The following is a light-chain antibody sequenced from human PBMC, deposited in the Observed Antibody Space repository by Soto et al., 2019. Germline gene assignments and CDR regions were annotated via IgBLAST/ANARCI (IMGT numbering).Light chain of an antibody. CDR1: SSDVGSYNR. Sequence: ALARAPCVSGASIQAVTISCTENSSDVGSYNRVSWYQQPPGTAPKLMICQVSNRPSGVPDRFSGSKSGNTASLTISGLQAEDEADYYCSSYTSSGTWVFGGGTKVTVL. CDR2: QVS. CDR3: SSYTSSGTWV. J-gene: IGLJ3*02. V-gene: IGLV2-18*02.